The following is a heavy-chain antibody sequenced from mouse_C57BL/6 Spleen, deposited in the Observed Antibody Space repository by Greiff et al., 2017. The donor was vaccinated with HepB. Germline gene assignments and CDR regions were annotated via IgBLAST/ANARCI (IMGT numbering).Heavy chain of an antibody. CDR3: ARGYYGSSYEYFDV. CDR1: GYSFTDYN. V-gene: IGHV1-39*01. CDR2: INPNYGTT. Sequence: SGPELVKPGASVKISCKASGYSFTDYNMNWVKQSNGKSLEWIGVINPNYGTTSYNQKFKGKATLTVDQSSSTAYMQLNSLTSEDSAVYYCARGYYGSSYEYFDVWGTGTTVTVSS. D-gene: IGHD1-1*01. J-gene: IGHJ1*03.